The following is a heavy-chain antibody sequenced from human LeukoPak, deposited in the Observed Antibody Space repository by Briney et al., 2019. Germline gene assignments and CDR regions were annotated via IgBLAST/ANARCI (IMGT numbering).Heavy chain of an antibody. Sequence: GGSLRLSCAASGLTFSLYWMNWVRRAPGKGLEWVANIKQDGSEKNYVDSVKGRFTISRDNAKNSLYLQMNNLRVEDTAMYYCAGGTGFIIKDWGQGTLVTVSS. CDR1: GLTFSLYW. V-gene: IGHV3-7*03. CDR3: AGGTGFIIKD. CDR2: IKQDGSEK. D-gene: IGHD3-9*01. J-gene: IGHJ4*02.